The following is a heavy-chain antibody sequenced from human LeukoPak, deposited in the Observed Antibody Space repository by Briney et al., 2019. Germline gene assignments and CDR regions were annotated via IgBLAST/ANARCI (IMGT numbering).Heavy chain of an antibody. Sequence: SETLSLTCTVSGGSMSPYYWSWIRQTPGKGLEWIGYTFTSGGTNYTPSLKSRVTISVDTSTNQFSLKMTSVTAADTAVYYCARQPFPPREDHFDFWGQGTLDTVSS. J-gene: IGHJ4*02. CDR3: ARQPFPPREDHFDF. CDR1: GGSMSPYY. CDR2: TFTSGGT. D-gene: IGHD1-26*01. V-gene: IGHV4-4*09.